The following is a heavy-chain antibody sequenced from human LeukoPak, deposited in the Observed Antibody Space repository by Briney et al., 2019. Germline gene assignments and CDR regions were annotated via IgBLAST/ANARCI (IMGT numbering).Heavy chain of an antibody. V-gene: IGHV3-33*01. J-gene: IGHJ4*02. CDR2: IWYDGSNE. D-gene: IGHD1-1*01. CDR3: ARGSQSTWGFFAY. Sequence: PGGSLRLSCAASGFTFSNYGMHWVRQAPGKGLQWVAVIWYDGSNEYYTGSVEGRFTISRDNAHNTLYLQMNSLRAEDTAVYYCARGSQSTWGFFAYWGQGTRVTVSS. CDR1: GFTFSNYG.